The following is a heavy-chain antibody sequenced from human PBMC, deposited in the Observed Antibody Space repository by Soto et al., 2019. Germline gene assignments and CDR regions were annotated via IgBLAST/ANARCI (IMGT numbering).Heavy chain of an antibody. Sequence: GASVKVSFKASGYTFTTYAMHWLRQAPGQRLEWMGWINAGNGNTKYSQKFQGRVTITRDTSASTAYMELSSLRSEDTAVYYCARSSHIVVVTAIQPFDPWGQGTLVTVSS. CDR1: GYTFTTYA. D-gene: IGHD2-21*02. V-gene: IGHV1-3*01. J-gene: IGHJ5*02. CDR3: ARSSHIVVVTAIQPFDP. CDR2: INAGNGNT.